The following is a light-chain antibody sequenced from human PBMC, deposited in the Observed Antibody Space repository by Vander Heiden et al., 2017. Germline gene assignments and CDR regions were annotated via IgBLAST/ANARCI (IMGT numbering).Light chain of an antibody. CDR3: VLYMNSGIV. CDR1: SGSVSNSYY. CDR2: NTN. Sequence: QTVVTQESSFSVSPGGTVTLTCGLSSGSVSNSYYPSWYQQTPGQAPRTLVYNTNTRSSGVPDRFSGSILGNKAAPTITGAQADDESEYYCVLYMNSGIVFGGGTKLTVL. V-gene: IGLV8-61*01. J-gene: IGLJ2*01.